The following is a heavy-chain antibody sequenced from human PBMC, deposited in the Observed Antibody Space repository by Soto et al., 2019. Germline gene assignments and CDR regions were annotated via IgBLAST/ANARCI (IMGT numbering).Heavy chain of an antibody. CDR1: GGSISSGGYS. V-gene: IGHV4-30-2*01. CDR3: ARAVNPYYYDSSGYFGKRQWWFDP. J-gene: IGHJ5*02. CDR2: IYHSGST. D-gene: IGHD3-22*01. Sequence: KPSETLSLTCAVSGGSISSGGYSWSWIRQPPGKGLEWIGYIYHSGSTYYNPSLKSRVTIAVDRSKNQFSLKLSSVTAADTAVYYCARAVNPYYYDSSGYFGKRQWWFDPWGQGTLVTVSS.